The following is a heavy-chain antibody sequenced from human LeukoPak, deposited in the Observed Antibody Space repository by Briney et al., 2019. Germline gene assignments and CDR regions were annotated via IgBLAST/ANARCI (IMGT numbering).Heavy chain of an antibody. D-gene: IGHD4-11*01. CDR3: ARGYSTIAY. Sequence: PSETLSLTCTVSGGSISSYYWSWIRQPPGKGLEWIGYIYYSGSTNYNPSLKSRVTISVDTSKNQFSLKLSSVTAADTAMYCCARGYSTIAYWGQGTLVTVSS. CDR2: IYYSGST. J-gene: IGHJ4*02. V-gene: IGHV4-59*01. CDR1: GGSISSYY.